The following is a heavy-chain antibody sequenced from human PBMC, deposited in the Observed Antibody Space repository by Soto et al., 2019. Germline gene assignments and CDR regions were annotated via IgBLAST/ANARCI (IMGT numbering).Heavy chain of an antibody. CDR3: ARGPNPYYFDY. V-gene: IGHV1-3*01. CDR1: GYTFTNYA. CDR2: INAGNANT. J-gene: IGHJ4*02. Sequence: ASVKVSCKASGYTFTNYAIHWVRQAPGQRLEWMGWINAGNANTKYSQKFQGRVTITRDTSASTAYMELSSLRSEDTAVYYCARGPNPYYFDYWGQGTLVTVSS.